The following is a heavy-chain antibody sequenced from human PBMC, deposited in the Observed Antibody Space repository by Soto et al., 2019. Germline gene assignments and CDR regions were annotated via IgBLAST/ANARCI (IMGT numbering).Heavy chain of an antibody. CDR3: ARVRYGMDV. CDR2: IFDSGST. V-gene: IGHV4-30-4*01. J-gene: IGHJ6*02. Sequence: SETLSLTCTVSGGSISSGDYYWSWIRQPPGKGLEWIGYIFDSGSTYHNPSLKSRVTISVDTSKNQISLKLSSVTAADTAVYYCARVRYGMDVWGQGTTVTVSS. CDR1: GGSISSGDYY.